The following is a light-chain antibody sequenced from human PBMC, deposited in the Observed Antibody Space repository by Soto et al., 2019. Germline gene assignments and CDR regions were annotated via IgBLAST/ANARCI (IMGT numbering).Light chain of an antibody. Sequence: EIVLTQSPGTLSLSPGDRVTLSCRASQRVSSNSLAWYQHKPGLAPRLLIYGASIRATGVPDRFRGSGSGTDFTLTINRLEPEDFAVYYCQQYGGSPRTFGRGTKVDLK. CDR3: QQYGGSPRT. J-gene: IGKJ1*01. V-gene: IGKV3-20*01. CDR2: GAS. CDR1: QRVSSNS.